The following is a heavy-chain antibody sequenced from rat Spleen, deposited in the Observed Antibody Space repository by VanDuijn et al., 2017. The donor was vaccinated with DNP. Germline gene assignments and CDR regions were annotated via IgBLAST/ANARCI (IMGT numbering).Heavy chain of an antibody. D-gene: IGHD1-2*01. CDR2: ICASGGSI. V-gene: IGHV5-46*01. CDR3: ARGGSYILDY. J-gene: IGHJ2*01. CDR1: GFTFSTFP. Sequence: EVQLVESGGGLVQPGRSMKLSCTASGFTFSTFPMAWVRQAPTKGLEWVTTICASGGSIYYRDYVKGRFTVSRENAQSTLYLQMNSLRSEDMATYYCARGGSYILDYWGQGVMVTVSS.